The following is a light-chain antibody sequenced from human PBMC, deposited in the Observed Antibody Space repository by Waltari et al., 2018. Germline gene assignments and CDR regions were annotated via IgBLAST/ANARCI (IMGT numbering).Light chain of an antibody. CDR3: QQLHSYPVT. V-gene: IGKV1-13*02. CDR2: DAS. CDR1: QAISSA. Sequence: AVQLTQSPSSLSASVGDRVPIPCRASQAISSALAWYQQKPGKAPNLLIYDASNLESGVPSRFSGSGSGTHFTLTISSLQPADFATYYCQQLHSYPVTFGGGTKVETK. J-gene: IGKJ4*01.